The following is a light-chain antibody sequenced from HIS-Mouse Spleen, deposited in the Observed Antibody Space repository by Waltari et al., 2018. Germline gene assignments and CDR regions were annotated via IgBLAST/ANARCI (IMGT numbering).Light chain of an antibody. CDR1: QDISNY. Sequence: DIQMTQSPSSLSASVGDRVTITCQASQDISNYLTWYQQKPGKAPKLLIYDASNLETGVPSRFSGSGSGTDFTFTISSLQPEDIATYYCQQYDNLLTFGQGTRLEIK. CDR3: QQYDNLLT. CDR2: DAS. J-gene: IGKJ5*01. V-gene: IGKV1-33*01.